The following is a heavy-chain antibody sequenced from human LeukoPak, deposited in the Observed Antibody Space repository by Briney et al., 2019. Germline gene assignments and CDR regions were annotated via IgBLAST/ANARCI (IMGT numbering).Heavy chain of an antibody. V-gene: IGHV3-23*01. CDR2: ITGSGDNT. CDR3: AKDALGGDFDY. J-gene: IGHJ4*02. Sequence: QPGGSLRLSCAASGFTFSSYAMSWVRQAPGKGLQWVSTITGSGDNTYYADSVKGRFSISRDNSKNTLYLQMSSLRVEDTAVYYCAKDALGGDFDYWGQGTLVTVSS. CDR1: GFTFSSYA.